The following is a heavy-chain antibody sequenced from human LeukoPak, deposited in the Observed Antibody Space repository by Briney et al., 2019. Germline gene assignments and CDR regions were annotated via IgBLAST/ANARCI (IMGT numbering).Heavy chain of an antibody. CDR2: VSSGGTT. Sequence: PSETLSLTCTVSGGSISGSSWFWGWSRQPPGKGLEWIGSVSSGGTTYYNPSLKSRVTISVGTSKTQFSLKLSTVTAADTAVYYCARLAGGSLDYWGQGTLVTVSS. CDR3: ARLAGGSLDY. D-gene: IGHD1-26*01. J-gene: IGHJ4*02. V-gene: IGHV4-39*01. CDR1: GGSISGSSWF.